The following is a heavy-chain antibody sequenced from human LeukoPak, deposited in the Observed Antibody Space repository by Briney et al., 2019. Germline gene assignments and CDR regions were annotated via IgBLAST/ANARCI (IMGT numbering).Heavy chain of an antibody. CDR3: ARVYSGSYYGWDYYYGMDV. J-gene: IGHJ6*02. CDR1: GGSISSYY. V-gene: IGHV4-59*01. CDR2: IYYSGST. Sequence: SETLSLTCTVSGGSISSYYWSWIRQPPGNRLEWIGYIYYSGSTNYNPSLKSRVTISVDTSKNQFSLKLSSVTAADTAVYYCARVYSGSYYGWDYYYGMDVWGQGTTVTVSS. D-gene: IGHD1-26*01.